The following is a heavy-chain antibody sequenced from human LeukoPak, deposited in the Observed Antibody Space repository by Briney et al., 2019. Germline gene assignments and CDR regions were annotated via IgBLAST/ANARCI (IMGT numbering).Heavy chain of an antibody. CDR1: GGSISSDNW. D-gene: IGHD3-22*01. V-gene: IGHV4-4*02. J-gene: IGHJ4*02. CDR3: ATYYDISGYRFDY. Sequence: SETLSLTCAVSGGSISSDNWWSWIRQPPGKGLEWIGEVLRSGSTNYNPSLKSRVTISIDTSKNQFSLKLNSVTAADTAVYYCATYYDISGYRFDYWGQGTLVTVSS. CDR2: VLRSGST.